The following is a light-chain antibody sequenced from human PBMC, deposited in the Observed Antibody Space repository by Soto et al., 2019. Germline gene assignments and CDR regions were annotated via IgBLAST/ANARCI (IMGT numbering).Light chain of an antibody. CDR1: QSVSSNY. J-gene: IGKJ5*01. CDR2: VAS. V-gene: IGKV3-20*01. CDR3: QQYGSSPIT. Sequence: EIVLTQSPGPLSLSPGERATLSCRASQSVSSNYLAWYQQKPGQAPRVLIYVASSRATGIPDRFSGSGSGTDFTLTISRLEPEDFAVYYCQQYGSSPITFGQGTRLEIK.